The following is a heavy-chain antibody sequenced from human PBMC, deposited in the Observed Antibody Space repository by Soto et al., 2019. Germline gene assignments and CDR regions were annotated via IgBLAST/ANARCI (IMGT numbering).Heavy chain of an antibody. D-gene: IGHD2-21*01. CDR3: ARDRDIYDTRFCVAY. V-gene: IGHV3-23*01. CDR2: ISGSGGST. Sequence: VQVLESGGGLVQPGGSLRLSCAASGFTFRSSAMSWVRQAPGKGLEWVAPISGSGGSTYYADSVKVRFNVSTDSSNNRIYLQMHRLRAIATAIYPFARDRDIYDTRFCVAYSGPGPPVTASS. CDR1: GFTFRSSA. J-gene: IGHJ4*02.